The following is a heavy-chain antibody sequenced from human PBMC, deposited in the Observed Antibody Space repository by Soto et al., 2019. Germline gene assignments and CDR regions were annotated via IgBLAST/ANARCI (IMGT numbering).Heavy chain of an antibody. Sequence: EVQLVESGGGLVQPGGSLKLSCAASGFTFSGSALHWVRQASGKGLEWVGRIRSKGNNYATAYGASLKGRFTISKDESKNTAYMKINSLNDEDTAVYDCSRQAAEFWRRNPQYYMDVWGKGTTVTVSS. CDR3: SRQAAEFWRRNPQYYMDV. CDR2: IRSKGNNYAT. D-gene: IGHD3-3*01. V-gene: IGHV3-73*01. J-gene: IGHJ6*03. CDR1: GFTFSGSA.